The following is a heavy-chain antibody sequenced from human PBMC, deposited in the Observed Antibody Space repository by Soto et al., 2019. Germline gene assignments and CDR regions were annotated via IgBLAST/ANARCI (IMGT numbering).Heavy chain of an antibody. V-gene: IGHV3-48*03. Sequence: DVQLVESGGGLVQPGGSLRLSCAASGFTFSSYEMNWVRQAPGKGLEWVSYISSSGSTIYYAGSVKGRFTISRDNAKNSLYLQMNSLRAEDTAVYYCAREPRGGDGYNSDYWGQGTLVTVSS. D-gene: IGHD5-12*01. CDR3: AREPRGGDGYNSDY. J-gene: IGHJ4*02. CDR1: GFTFSSYE. CDR2: ISSSGSTI.